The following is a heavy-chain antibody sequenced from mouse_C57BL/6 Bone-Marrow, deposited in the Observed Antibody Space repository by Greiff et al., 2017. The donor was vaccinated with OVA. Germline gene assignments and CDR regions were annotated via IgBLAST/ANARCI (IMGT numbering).Heavy chain of an antibody. J-gene: IGHJ2*01. CDR3: ARSERLRDYFDY. CDR1: GYTFTDYY. CDR2: IYPGSGNF. V-gene: IGHV1-76*01. D-gene: IGHD2-2*01. Sequence: VKLMESGAELVRPGASVKLSCKASGYTFTDYYISWVKQRPGQGLEWIARIYPGSGNFYYNEKFKGKATLTAEKSSRTAYMQLSSLTSDDSVVYFCARSERLRDYFDYWGQGTTLTVSS.